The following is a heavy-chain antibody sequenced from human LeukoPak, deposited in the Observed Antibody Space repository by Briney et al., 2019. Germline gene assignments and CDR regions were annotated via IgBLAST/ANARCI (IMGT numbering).Heavy chain of an antibody. CDR3: AKAPAADYYYMDV. Sequence: GGSLRLSCAASGFTFSSYAMSWVRQAPGKGLEWVSAISGSGGSTYYADSVKGRFTISRDNSKNTLYLQMNSLRVEDTAVYHCAKAPAADYYYMDVWGKGTTVTVSS. CDR2: ISGSGGST. CDR1: GFTFSSYA. V-gene: IGHV3-23*01. J-gene: IGHJ6*03.